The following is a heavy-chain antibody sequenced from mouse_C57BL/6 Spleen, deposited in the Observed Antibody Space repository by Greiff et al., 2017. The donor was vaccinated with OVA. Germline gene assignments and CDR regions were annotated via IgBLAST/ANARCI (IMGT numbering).Heavy chain of an antibody. Sequence: QVQLQQSGAELVRPGTSVKVSCKASGYAFTNYLIEWVKQRPGQGLEWIGVINPGSGGTNYNEKFKGKTTLTADKSSSTAYMQLSSLTSEDSAVYFCARAYGSSYERFAYWGQGTLVTVSA. CDR3: ARAYGSSYERFAY. D-gene: IGHD1-1*01. V-gene: IGHV1-54*01. CDR1: GYAFTNYL. J-gene: IGHJ3*01. CDR2: INPGSGGT.